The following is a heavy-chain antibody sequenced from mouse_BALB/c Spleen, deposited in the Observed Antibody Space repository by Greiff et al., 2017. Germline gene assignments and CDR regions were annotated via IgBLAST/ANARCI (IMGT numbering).Heavy chain of an antibody. V-gene: IGHV3-6*02. J-gene: IGHJ3*01. CDR2: ISYDGSN. CDR1: GYSITSGYY. CDR3: ARGAEGYFAD. D-gene: IGHD2-2*01. Sequence: VQLQQSGPGLVKPSQSLSLPCSVTGYSITSGYYWNWIRQFPGNILEWMGYISYDGSNNYNPSLKNRISITRDTSKNQFFLKLNSVTTEDTATYYCARGAEGYFADWGQGTLVTVAA.